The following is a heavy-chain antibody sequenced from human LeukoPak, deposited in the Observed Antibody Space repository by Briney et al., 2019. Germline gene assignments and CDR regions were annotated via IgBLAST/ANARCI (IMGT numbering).Heavy chain of an antibody. J-gene: IGHJ5*02. Sequence: PSETLSLTCTVSRGSISSSSYYWGWIRQPPGKGLEWIGSIYYSGSTNYNPSLKSRVTISVDTSKNQFSLKLSSVTAADTTGYYCAGQKASGSYYKVLNWFDPWGQGTLVTVSS. V-gene: IGHV4-39*01. CDR1: RGSISSSSYY. D-gene: IGHD3-10*01. CDR2: IYYSGST. CDR3: AGQKASGSYYKVLNWFDP.